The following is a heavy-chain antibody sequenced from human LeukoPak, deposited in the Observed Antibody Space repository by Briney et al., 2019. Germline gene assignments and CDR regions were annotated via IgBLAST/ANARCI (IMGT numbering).Heavy chain of an antibody. J-gene: IGHJ5*02. V-gene: IGHV1-18*01. Sequence: ASVKVSCKASGYTFTNYGISGVRPAPGQGRAWMGWISVYHGKTNYAQKFQGRVTMTTDTSTSTAYMEPRSLRSDDTAVYYCAKAGGWAYDDYERRFDPWVQGTLVTVSS. CDR2: ISVYHGKT. CDR3: AKAGGWAYDDYERRFDP. D-gene: IGHD4-17*01. CDR1: GYTFTNYG.